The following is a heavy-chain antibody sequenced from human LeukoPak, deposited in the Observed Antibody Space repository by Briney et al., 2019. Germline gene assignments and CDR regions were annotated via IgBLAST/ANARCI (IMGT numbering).Heavy chain of an antibody. D-gene: IGHD1-14*01. CDR1: GFTFSSYW. Sequence: GGSLRLSCAASGFTFSSYWMSWVRQAPGKGLEWVANIRQDGSEIFYVDSVKGRFTISRDNAKNSLYLQMNSLRAEDTAVYYCARSPDGFDYWGQRTLVTVSS. CDR3: ARSPDGFDY. CDR2: IRQDGSEI. V-gene: IGHV3-7*03. J-gene: IGHJ4*02.